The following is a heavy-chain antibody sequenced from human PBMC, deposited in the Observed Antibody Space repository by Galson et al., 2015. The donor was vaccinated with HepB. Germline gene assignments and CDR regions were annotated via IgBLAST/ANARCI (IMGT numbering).Heavy chain of an antibody. CDR2: ITGSGGRT. CDR1: GFTFGRNA. Sequence: SLRLSCAASGFTFGRNAMSWVRQAPGKGLEWVSSITGSGGRTEYAHSVKGRFTISIDNSKNTLYLQMDSLRAEDTALYYCAKDYLTTAGTPAGWLDPWGQGTLVTVSS. V-gene: IGHV3-23*01. CDR3: AKDYLTTAGTPAGWLDP. D-gene: IGHD1-1*01. J-gene: IGHJ5*02.